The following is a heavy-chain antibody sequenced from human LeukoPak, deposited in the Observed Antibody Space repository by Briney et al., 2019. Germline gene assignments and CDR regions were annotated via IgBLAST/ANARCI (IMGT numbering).Heavy chain of an antibody. CDR2: INPNSGGT. D-gene: IGHD6-13*01. CDR3: ARAPIAAAGTPDHMDV. V-gene: IGHV1-2*02. CDR1: GYTFTGYY. Sequence: GAAVKVSCKASGYTFTGYYMHWVRQAPGQQLEWMGWINPNSGGTNYAQKFQGRVTMTRDTSISTADMELSRLRSDDTAVYYCARAPIAAAGTPDHMDVWGKGTTVTVSS. J-gene: IGHJ6*03.